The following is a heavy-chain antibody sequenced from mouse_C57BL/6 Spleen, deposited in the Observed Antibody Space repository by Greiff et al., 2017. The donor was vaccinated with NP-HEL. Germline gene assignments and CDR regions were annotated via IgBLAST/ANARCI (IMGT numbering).Heavy chain of an antibody. D-gene: IGHD1-1*02. J-gene: IGHJ2*01. Sequence: QVQLQQPGAELVKPGASVKLSCKASGYTFTSYWMQWVKQRPGQGLEWIGEIDPSDSYTNYNQKFKGKATLTVDTSSSTAYMQLSSLTSEDSAVYYCARRWLPYYFDYWGQGTTLTVSS. CDR1: GYTFTSYW. CDR2: IDPSDSYT. V-gene: IGHV1-50*01. CDR3: ARRWLPYYFDY.